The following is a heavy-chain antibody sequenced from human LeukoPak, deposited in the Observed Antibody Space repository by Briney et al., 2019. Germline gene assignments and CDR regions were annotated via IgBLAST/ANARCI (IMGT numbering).Heavy chain of an antibody. J-gene: IGHJ3*02. CDR2: INHSGST. V-gene: IGHV4-34*01. CDR3: ARDKADAFDI. Sequence: PSETLSLTCAVHGGSFSGYYWSWIRQPPGKGLEWIGEINHSGSTNYNPSLKSRVTISVDTSKNQFSLKLSSVTAADTAVYYCARDKADAFDIWGQGTMVTVSS. CDR1: GGSFSGYY.